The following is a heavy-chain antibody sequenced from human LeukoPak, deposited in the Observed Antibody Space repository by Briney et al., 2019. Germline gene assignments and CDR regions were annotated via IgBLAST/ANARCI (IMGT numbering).Heavy chain of an antibody. V-gene: IGHV1-2*02. CDR1: GYTFTGYY. J-gene: IGHJ6*03. CDR2: INPNSGGT. D-gene: IGHD3-3*01. CDR3: ASDTLDYDFWSGYSKYYYYYYMDV. Sequence: ASVKVSCKASGYTFTGYYMHWVRQAPGQGLEWMGWINPNSGGTNYAQKSQGRVTMTRDTSISTAYMELSRLRSDDTAVYYCASDTLDYDFWSGYSKYYYYYYMDVWGKGTTVTVSS.